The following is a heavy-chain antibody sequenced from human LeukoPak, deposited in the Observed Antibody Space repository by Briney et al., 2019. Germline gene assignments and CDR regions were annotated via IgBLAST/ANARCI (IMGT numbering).Heavy chain of an antibody. CDR3: ATYVWARHFDY. D-gene: IGHD3-16*01. Sequence: SETLSLTCTVSGDSNTNYYWSWIRQPPGKGLEWIGYVYYNGDTNYNPSLKSRVTVSLDASKNQFSLKLTSVTAADTAVYCCATYVWARHFDYWGQGILVTVSS. CDR2: VYYNGDT. J-gene: IGHJ4*02. V-gene: IGHV4-59*01. CDR1: GDSNTNYY.